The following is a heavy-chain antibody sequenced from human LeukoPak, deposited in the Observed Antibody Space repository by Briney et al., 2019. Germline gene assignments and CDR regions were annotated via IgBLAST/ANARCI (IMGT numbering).Heavy chain of an antibody. Sequence: SETLSLTCNVSGDSMKSGGYHWAWIRRPPGKGLEWIGSIFDTGSPYHNPSLKSRVTISVDTSKTQLSLKLNYVTAADTAIHYCARHALVTSISTYNWLDPWGRGTLVTVST. CDR1: GDSMKSGGYH. CDR3: ARHALVTSISTYNWLDP. V-gene: IGHV4-39*01. CDR2: IFDTGSP. D-gene: IGHD2-21*02. J-gene: IGHJ5*02.